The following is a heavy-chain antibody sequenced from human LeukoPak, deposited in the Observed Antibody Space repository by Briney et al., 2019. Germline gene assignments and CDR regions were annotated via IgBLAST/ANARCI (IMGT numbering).Heavy chain of an antibody. CDR1: GYTFTGYY. V-gene: IGHV1-2*02. J-gene: IGHJ4*02. CDR3: ARAGSIAARHFDY. CDR2: INPNSGGT. Sequence: ASVKVSRKASGYTFTGYYMHWVRQAPGQGLEWMGWINPNSGGTNYAQKFQGRVTMTRDTSISTAYMELSRLRSDDTAVYYCARAGSIAARHFDYWGQGTLVTVSS. D-gene: IGHD6-6*01.